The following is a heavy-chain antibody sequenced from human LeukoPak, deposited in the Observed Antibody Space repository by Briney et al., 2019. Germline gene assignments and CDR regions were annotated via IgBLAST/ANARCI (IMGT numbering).Heavy chain of an antibody. V-gene: IGHV1-69*06. CDR1: GYTFTGYY. CDR3: ASSVGALPHYYYMDV. Sequence: PVKVSCKASGYTFTGYYMHWVRQAPGQGLEWMGGIIPIFGTANYAQKFQGRVTITADKSTSTAYMELSSLRSEDTAVYYCASSVGALPHYYYMDVWGKGTTVTISS. D-gene: IGHD1-26*01. J-gene: IGHJ6*03. CDR2: IIPIFGTA.